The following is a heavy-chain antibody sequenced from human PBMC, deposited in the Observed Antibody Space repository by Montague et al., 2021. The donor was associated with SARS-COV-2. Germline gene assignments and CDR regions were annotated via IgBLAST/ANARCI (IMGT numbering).Heavy chain of an antibody. J-gene: IGHJ4*02. CDR1: GFTFSTYE. D-gene: IGHD2-21*01. CDR2: ISSSGRTM. V-gene: IGHV3-48*03. CDR3: ARAPGPFREADL. Sequence: SLRLSCAGSGFTFSTYEMNWVRQAPGKGLEWISYISSSGRTMTYADSVKGRFTISRDNAKNSLYLQMNSLRVEAAALYYCARAPGPFREADLWGQGTLVTVSS.